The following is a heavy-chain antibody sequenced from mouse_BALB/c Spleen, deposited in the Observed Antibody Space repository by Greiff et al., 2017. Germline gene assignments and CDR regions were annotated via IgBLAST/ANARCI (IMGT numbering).Heavy chain of an antibody. CDR3: TRYYYGNSYAMDY. D-gene: IGHD2-1*01. CDR1: GYSFTSYW. Sequence: VQLQQSGTVLARPGASVKMSCKASGYSFTSYWMHWVKQRPGQGLEWIGAIYPGNSDTSYNQKFKGKAKLTAVTSASTAYMELSSLTNEDSAVYYCTRYYYGNSYAMDYWGQGTSVTVSS. V-gene: IGHV1-5*01. J-gene: IGHJ4*01. CDR2: IYPGNSDT.